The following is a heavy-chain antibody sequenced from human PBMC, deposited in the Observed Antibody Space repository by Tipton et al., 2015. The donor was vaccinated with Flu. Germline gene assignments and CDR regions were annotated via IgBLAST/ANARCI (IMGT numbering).Heavy chain of an antibody. CDR3: ARGSGSGTYVIFDF. Sequence: TLSLTCTVSGGSLSSFYWSWIRQPAGKGLEWIGRIYTSGSTEYNPSLKSRLSMSVDTSKSQFSLKLTSVTAADTAVHYCARGSGSGTYVIFDFWGQGTLVTVSS. J-gene: IGHJ4*02. D-gene: IGHD3-10*01. V-gene: IGHV4-4*07. CDR2: IYTSGST. CDR1: GGSLSSFY.